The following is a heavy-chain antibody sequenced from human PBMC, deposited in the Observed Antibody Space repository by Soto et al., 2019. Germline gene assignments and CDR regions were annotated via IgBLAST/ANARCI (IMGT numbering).Heavy chain of an antibody. D-gene: IGHD3-10*01. CDR2: IIPLYGTV. CDR3: AGVRVSRGVIPSLFGL. CDR1: GGTFNSYG. V-gene: IGHV1-69*06. Sequence: ASVKVSCKASGGTFNSYGISWVRQAPGQGLDWMGVIIPLYGTVNYAQKFQGRVSITADKSTGTAYMDLNSLRSDATAVYYCAGVRVSRGVIPSLFGLRGQGTLVTVSS. J-gene: IGHJ1*01.